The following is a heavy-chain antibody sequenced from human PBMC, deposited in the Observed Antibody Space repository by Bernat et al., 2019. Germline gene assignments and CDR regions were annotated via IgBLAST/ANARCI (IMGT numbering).Heavy chain of an antibody. Sequence: QVQLQESGPGLVKPSETLSLTCAVSGYSISSGYYWGWIRQPPGKGLEWIGSIDHSGSTYYNPSLKSRVTISVDTSKNQFSLKLSSVTAADTAVYYCARPFYVWGSYLSYFDLWGRGTLVTVSS. V-gene: IGHV4-38-2*01. CDR3: ARPFYVWGSYLSYFDL. J-gene: IGHJ2*01. D-gene: IGHD3-16*01. CDR1: GYSISSGYY. CDR2: IDHSGST.